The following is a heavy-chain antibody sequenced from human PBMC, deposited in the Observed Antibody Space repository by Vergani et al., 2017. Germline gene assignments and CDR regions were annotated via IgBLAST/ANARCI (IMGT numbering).Heavy chain of an antibody. CDR3: AREDYGDYGPDAFDI. D-gene: IGHD4-17*01. CDR2: IYYSGST. CDR1: SGSISSGGYY. Sequence: QVQLQESGPGLVKPSQTLSLTCTVSSGSISSGGYYWSWIRQHPGKGLEWIGYIYYSGSTYYNPSLKSRVTISVDTSKNQFSLKLSSVTAADTAVYYCAREDYGDYGPDAFDIWGQGQWSPSLQ. V-gene: IGHV4-31*03. J-gene: IGHJ3*02.